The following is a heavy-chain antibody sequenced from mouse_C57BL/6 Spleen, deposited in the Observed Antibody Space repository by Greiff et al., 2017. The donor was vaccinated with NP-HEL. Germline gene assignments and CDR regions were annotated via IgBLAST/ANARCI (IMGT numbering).Heavy chain of an antibody. D-gene: IGHD3-2*02. CDR2: IDPSDSYT. J-gene: IGHJ4*01. CDR1: GYTFTSYW. Sequence: QVQLQQPGAELVMPGASVKLSCKASGYTFTSYWMHWVKQRPGQGLEWIGEIDPSDSYTNYNQKFKGKSTLTVDKSSSTAYMQLSSLTSEDSAVYFCAKSAQEGLMDYWGQGTSVTVSS. CDR3: AKSAQEGLMDY. V-gene: IGHV1-69*01.